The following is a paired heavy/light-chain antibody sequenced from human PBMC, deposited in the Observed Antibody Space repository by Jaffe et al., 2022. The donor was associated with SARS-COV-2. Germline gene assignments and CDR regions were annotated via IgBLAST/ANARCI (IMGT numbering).Heavy chain of an antibody. CDR3: ARRRYNIGWNWDY. CDR1: GFSLSTNGVG. J-gene: IGHJ4*02. V-gene: IGHV2-5*02. D-gene: IGHD6-19*01. Sequence: QISLNESGPTLVKPTQTLTLTCTFSGFSLSTNGVGVGWVRQPPGKALEWLALIFWDDDKRYSPSLKSRLTITKDTSKNQVVLTMTTMDPVDTATYYCARRRYNIGWNWDYWGQGSLVTVSS. CDR2: IFWDDDK.
Light chain of an antibody. V-gene: IGKV1D-12*01. Sequence: DIQVTQSPSSVAASVGDRVIITCRASQDVSTWLAWYQQKPGKAPKLLIYGASNLQSGVPSRFSGSGYGTDFTLTISSLQPEDFATYYCQQANSSPQSTFGQGTRLEIK. J-gene: IGKJ2*01. CDR3: QQANSSPQST. CDR1: QDVSTW. CDR2: GAS.